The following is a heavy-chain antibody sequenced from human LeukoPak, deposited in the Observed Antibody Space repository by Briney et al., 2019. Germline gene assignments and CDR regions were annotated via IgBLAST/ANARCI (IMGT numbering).Heavy chain of an antibody. J-gene: IGHJ5*02. CDR3: ASPQQRNWFDP. CDR1: GGSISSYY. CDR2: IYYSGST. Sequence: SETLSLTCTVSGGSISSYYWSWIRQPPGKGLEWIGYIYYSGSTYYNPSLKSRVTISVDTSKNQFSLKLSSVTAADTAVYYCASPQQRNWFDPWGQGTLVTVSS. D-gene: IGHD6-25*01. V-gene: IGHV4-59*08.